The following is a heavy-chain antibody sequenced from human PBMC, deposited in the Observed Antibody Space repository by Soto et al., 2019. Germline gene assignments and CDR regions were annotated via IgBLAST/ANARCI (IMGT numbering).Heavy chain of an antibody. CDR2: MNPNSGNT. Sequence: ASVKVSCKASGYTFTSYDINWVRQATGQGLEWMGWMNPNSGNTGYAQKFQGRVTMTRNTSISTAYMELSSLRSEDTAVYYCARVRILLEWLLLRRYYYYYMDVWGKGTTVTVSS. D-gene: IGHD3-3*01. CDR1: GYTFTSYD. V-gene: IGHV1-8*01. J-gene: IGHJ6*03. CDR3: ARVRILLEWLLLRRYYYYYMDV.